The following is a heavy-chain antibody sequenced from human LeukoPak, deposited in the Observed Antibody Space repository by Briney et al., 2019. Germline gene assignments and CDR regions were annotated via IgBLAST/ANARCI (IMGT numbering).Heavy chain of an antibody. V-gene: IGHV3-74*01. Sequence: GGSLRLSCAASGFTFSSYWMHWVRQAPGKGLVLVSRINSDGSSTSYADSVKGRFTISRDNAKNTLYLQMNSLRAEDTAVYYCARAPYYYDSSGYLPHWGQGTLVTVSS. J-gene: IGHJ4*02. CDR2: INSDGSST. D-gene: IGHD3-22*01. CDR3: ARAPYYYDSSGYLPH. CDR1: GFTFSSYW.